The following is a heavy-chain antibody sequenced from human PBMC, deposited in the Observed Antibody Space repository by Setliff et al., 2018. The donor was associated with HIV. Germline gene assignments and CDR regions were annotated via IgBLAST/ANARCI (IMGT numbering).Heavy chain of an antibody. CDR3: AGGTFHGFDY. V-gene: IGHV3-48*01. CDR1: GFTFSSYS. CDR2: ISSSNTI. D-gene: IGHD3-16*01. Sequence: GGSLRLSCAASGFTFSSYSMNWVRQAPGKGLEWVSYISSSNTIYYADSVKGRFTISRDNAKNSLYLQMNSLRAEDTAVYYCAGGTFHGFDYWGQGTLVTVSS. J-gene: IGHJ4*02.